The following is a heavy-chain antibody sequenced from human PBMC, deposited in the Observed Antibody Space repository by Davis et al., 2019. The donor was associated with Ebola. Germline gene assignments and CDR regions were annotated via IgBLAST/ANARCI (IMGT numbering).Heavy chain of an antibody. Sequence: LSLTCAVYGGSFSGYYWSWIRQPPGKGLEWVSYISSSGSTIYYADSVKGRFTISRDNAKNSLYLQMNSLRAEDTAVYYCARVSNKSGMDVWGQGTTVTVSS. D-gene: IGHD1/OR15-1a*01. CDR1: GGSFSGYY. CDR2: ISSSGSTI. CDR3: ARVSNKSGMDV. J-gene: IGHJ6*02. V-gene: IGHV3-11*01.